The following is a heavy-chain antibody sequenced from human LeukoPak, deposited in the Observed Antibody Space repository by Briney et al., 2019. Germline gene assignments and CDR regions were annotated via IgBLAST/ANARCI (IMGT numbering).Heavy chain of an antibody. V-gene: IGHV4-31*03. Sequence: SETLSLTCTVSGGSISSGGYYWSWIRQHPGKGLEWIGYIYYSGSTYYNPSLKSRVTISVDTSKNQFSLKLSSVTAADTAVYYCARVGLGSGSQAVDYWGQGTLVTVSS. CDR3: ARVGLGSGSQAVDY. CDR2: IYYSGST. D-gene: IGHD3-10*01. J-gene: IGHJ4*02. CDR1: GGSISSGGYY.